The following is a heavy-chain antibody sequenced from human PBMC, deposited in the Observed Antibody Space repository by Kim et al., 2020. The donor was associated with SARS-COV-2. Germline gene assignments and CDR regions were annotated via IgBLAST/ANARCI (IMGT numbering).Heavy chain of an antibody. CDR3: AKGESKNSYFFDY. J-gene: IGHJ4*02. V-gene: IGHV3-23*01. D-gene: IGHD3-10*01. CDR2: VSGSGGST. Sequence: GGSLRLSCAXSGFTFSSYAMSWVRQAPGKGPEWVSLVSGSGGSTYHADSVKGRFAISRDNSKKTLYLQMNSLRAEDTALYYCAKGESKNSYFFDYWGQG. CDR1: GFTFSSYA.